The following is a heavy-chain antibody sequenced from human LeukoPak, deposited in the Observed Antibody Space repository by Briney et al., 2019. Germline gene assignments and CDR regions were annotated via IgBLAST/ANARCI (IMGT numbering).Heavy chain of an antibody. CDR1: GFPFCSYG. V-gene: IGHV3-30*18. CDR3: VKDVLAPRGPRCDS. D-gene: IGHD3-10*02. J-gene: IGHJ4*02. Sequence: GGSLRLSCAAFGFPFCSYGLHWVRQAPGKGLEGVTFMSNDGGKEYYADSVKGRFTISRDNSKNTLYLQMNSLTTEDTAVYYGVKDVLAPRGPRCDSWGQGTLVTVSS. CDR2: MSNDGGKE.